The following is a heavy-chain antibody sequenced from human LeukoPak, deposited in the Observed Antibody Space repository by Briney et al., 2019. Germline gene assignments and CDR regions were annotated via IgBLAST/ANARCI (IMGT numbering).Heavy chain of an antibody. V-gene: IGHV3-48*02. CDR3: ARDMFTNTWYVLDY. D-gene: IGHD6-13*01. Sequence: GGSLRLSCAASGFTFSTYSMNWVRQAPGKGLEWISYISTSSGTIYYADSVKGRFTISRDNVKNSLYLQMNSLRDEDTAVYYCARDMFTNTWYVLDYWGQGTLVTASS. J-gene: IGHJ4*02. CDR1: GFTFSTYS. CDR2: ISTSSGTI.